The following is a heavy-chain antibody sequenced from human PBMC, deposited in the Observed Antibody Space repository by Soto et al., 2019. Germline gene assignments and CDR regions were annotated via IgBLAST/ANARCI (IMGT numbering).Heavy chain of an antibody. D-gene: IGHD5-18*01. CDR1: GFPFSSYT. CDR3: AREDTVMVFLDY. J-gene: IGHJ4*02. CDR2: LSYDGKNE. Sequence: GGSLRLSCAASGFPFSSYTMHWVRQAPGRGLEWVAVLSYDGKNENYAESVKGRFAISRDNSKNMLYLQMDSLRPEDTAVYYCAREDTVMVFLDYWGQGTLVTVSS. V-gene: IGHV3-30*01.